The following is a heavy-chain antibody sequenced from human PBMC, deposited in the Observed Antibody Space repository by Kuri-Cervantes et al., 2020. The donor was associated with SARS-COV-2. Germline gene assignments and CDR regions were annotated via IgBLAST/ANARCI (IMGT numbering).Heavy chain of an antibody. CDR1: GFTVSSNY. J-gene: IGHJ6*03. D-gene: IGHD5-24*01. CDR2: IYSGGST. CDR3: ARVRATDPNYYYYYYYMDV. Sequence: GESLKISCAASGFTVSSNYMSWVRQAPGKGLEWVSVIYSGGSTYYADSVKGRFTISRDNSKNTLYLQMNSLRAEDTAVYYCARVRATDPNYYYYYYYMDVWGKGTTVTVSS. V-gene: IGHV3-53*01.